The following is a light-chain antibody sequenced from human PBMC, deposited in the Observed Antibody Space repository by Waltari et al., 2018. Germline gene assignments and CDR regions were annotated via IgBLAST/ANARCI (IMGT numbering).Light chain of an antibody. Sequence: SSELTQDPAVSVAVGQTVRITCQGDSLKTYFACWYQQKPGQAPLLVIYGRNDRPSGIPDRFFGASTGDKSSLTITGAQAEDEADYFCNCRDSSGNHRFGGGTKLTVL. CDR1: SLKTYF. J-gene: IGLJ2*01. CDR2: GRN. CDR3: NCRDSSGNHR. V-gene: IGLV3-19*01.